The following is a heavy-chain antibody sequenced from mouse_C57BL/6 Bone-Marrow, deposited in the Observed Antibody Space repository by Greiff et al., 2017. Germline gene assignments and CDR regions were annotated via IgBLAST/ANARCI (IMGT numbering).Heavy chain of an antibody. V-gene: IGHV14-4*01. D-gene: IGHD1-1*01. CDR2: IDPENGDT. Sequence: VQLQQSGAELVRPGASVKLSCTASGFNIKDDYMHWVKQRPEQGLEWIGWIDPENGDTEYASKFQGKATITADTSSNTAYLQLSSLTSGDTAVYYCTTGSVDYWGQGTTLTVAS. CDR1: GFNIKDDY. J-gene: IGHJ2*01. CDR3: TTGSVDY.